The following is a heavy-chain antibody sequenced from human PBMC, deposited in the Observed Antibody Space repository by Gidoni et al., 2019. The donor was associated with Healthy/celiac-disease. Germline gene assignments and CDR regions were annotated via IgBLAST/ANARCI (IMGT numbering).Heavy chain of an antibody. V-gene: IGHV3-33*01. Sequence: QVQLVESGGGVVQPGRSLRLSCAAPGCTFSSYAMHWVRQAPGKGLEWVAVIWYDGSNKYYADSVKGRFTISRDNSKNTLYLQMNSLRAEDTAVYYCARVGDIVLMVYAIAGYGMDVWGQGTTVTVSS. CDR2: IWYDGSNK. CDR3: ARVGDIVLMVYAIAGYGMDV. CDR1: GCTFSSYA. J-gene: IGHJ6*02. D-gene: IGHD2-8*01.